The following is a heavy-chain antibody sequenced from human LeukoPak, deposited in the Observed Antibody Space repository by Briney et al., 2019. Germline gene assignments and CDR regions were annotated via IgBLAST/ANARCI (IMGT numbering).Heavy chain of an antibody. CDR1: GYSISSGYY. CDR3: ARVGAWNYYFDY. CDR2: IYHSGST. Sequence: SETLSLTCTVSGYSISSGYYWGWIRQPPGKGLEWIGSIYHSGSTYYNPSLKSRVTISVDTSKNQFSLKLSSVTAADTAVYYRARVGAWNYYFDYWGQGTLVTVSS. J-gene: IGHJ4*02. D-gene: IGHD1-7*01. V-gene: IGHV4-38-2*02.